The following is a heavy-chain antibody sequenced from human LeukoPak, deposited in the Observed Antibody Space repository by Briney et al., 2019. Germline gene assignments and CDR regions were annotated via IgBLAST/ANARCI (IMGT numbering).Heavy chain of an antibody. CDR3: ARQIPCTTTSCFQARFDP. CDR2: NHYSGST. Sequence: PSETLSLTCTVSGGSITNDYWSWIRQPPGKGLEWIGYNHYSGSTSYNPSLKSRVTISVDTSKNQFSLSLTSVTAADTAVYYCARQIPCTTTSCFQARFDPWGQGSLVTVSS. D-gene: IGHD2-2*01. CDR1: GGSITNDY. J-gene: IGHJ5*02. V-gene: IGHV4-59*08.